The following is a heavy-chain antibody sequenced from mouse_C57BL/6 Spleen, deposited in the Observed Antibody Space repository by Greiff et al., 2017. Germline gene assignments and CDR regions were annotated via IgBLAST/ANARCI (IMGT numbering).Heavy chain of an antibody. V-gene: IGHV1-78*01. Sequence: QVQLKESDAELVKPGASVKISCKVSGYTFTDHTIHWMKQRPEQGLEWIGYIYPRDGSTKYNEKFKGKATLTADKSSSTAYMQLNSLTSEDSAVYFCARTDYGSSSYWYFDVWGTGTTVTVSS. J-gene: IGHJ1*03. CDR3: ARTDYGSSSYWYFDV. CDR1: GYTFTDHT. CDR2: IYPRDGST. D-gene: IGHD1-1*01.